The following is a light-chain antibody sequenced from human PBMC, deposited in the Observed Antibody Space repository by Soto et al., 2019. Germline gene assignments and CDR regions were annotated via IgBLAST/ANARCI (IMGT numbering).Light chain of an antibody. CDR3: AAWDDSLNGPYVV. CDR1: SSNIGSNT. J-gene: IGLJ2*01. V-gene: IGLV1-44*01. Sequence: QSVLTQPPSASGTPGQRVTISCSGSSSNIGSNTVNWNHQLPGTAPKLLIYSNNQRPSGVPVRFSGSKSGTSASLAISGLQSEDEADYYCAAWDDSLNGPYVVFGGGTQLTVL. CDR2: SNN.